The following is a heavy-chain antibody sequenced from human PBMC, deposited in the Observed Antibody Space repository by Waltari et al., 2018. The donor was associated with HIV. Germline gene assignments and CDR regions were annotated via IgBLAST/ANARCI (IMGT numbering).Heavy chain of an antibody. CDR2: IYGGGTP. J-gene: IGHJ6*02. V-gene: IGHV4-31*03. Sequence: QVQLQESGPGLVKPSQTLSVTCSVPAAAARGGPYYWPWIRQHPGKGLEWIGNIYGGGTPRYNPSLKSRIRISLDSSKNQVSLQLTSVTAADSAKYYCARGPIMTPGNFYNGFDVWGRGTTVTVSS. D-gene: IGHD2-15*01. CDR3: ARGPIMTPGNFYNGFDV. CDR1: AAAARGGPYY.